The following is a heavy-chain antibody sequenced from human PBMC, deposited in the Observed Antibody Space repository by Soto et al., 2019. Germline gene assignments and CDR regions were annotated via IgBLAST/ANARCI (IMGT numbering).Heavy chain of an antibody. Sequence: SETLSLTCTFSCGSIISYYWSWIRQPAGKGLEWIGRIYTSGSTNYNPSLKSRVTMSVDTSKNQSSLKLSSVTAADTAVYYCARDSGVRGVHFDYWGQGTLVTVSS. D-gene: IGHD3-10*01. CDR3: ARDSGVRGVHFDY. J-gene: IGHJ4*02. CDR1: CGSIISYY. CDR2: IYTSGST. V-gene: IGHV4-4*07.